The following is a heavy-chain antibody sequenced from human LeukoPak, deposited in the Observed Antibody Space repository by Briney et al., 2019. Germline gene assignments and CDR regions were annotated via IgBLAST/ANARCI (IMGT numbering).Heavy chain of an antibody. Sequence: ASVKVSCKTSGYTFTSYAISWVRQAPGQGLERMGWISGYNGHTYSAQKFQGRLTMTTVTSTSTADMEPRGLTSDDTAVVYLARGFRANYYDYWGQGTLVTVSS. CDR2: ISGYNGHT. J-gene: IGHJ4*02. CDR1: GYTFTSYA. V-gene: IGHV1-18*01. CDR3: ARGFRANYYDY.